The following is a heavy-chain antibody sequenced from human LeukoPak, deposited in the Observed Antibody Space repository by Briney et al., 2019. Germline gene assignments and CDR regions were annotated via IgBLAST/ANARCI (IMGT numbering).Heavy chain of an antibody. CDR2: IYYSGNT. V-gene: IGHV4-31*03. Sequence: SETLSLTCTVSGGSINSGGYYWSWLRQHPGKGLEWIGYIYYSGNTYYNPSLKSRVTISEDTSKNQFSLKLSSVTAADTAVYYCARDRGGPSYFDYWGQGTLVTVSS. D-gene: IGHD3-10*01. J-gene: IGHJ4*02. CDR1: GGSINSGGYY. CDR3: ARDRGGPSYFDY.